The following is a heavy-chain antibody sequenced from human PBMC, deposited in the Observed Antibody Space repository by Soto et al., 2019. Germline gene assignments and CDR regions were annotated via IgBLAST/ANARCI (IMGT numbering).Heavy chain of an antibody. J-gene: IGHJ4*02. CDR1: GYTFNTYY. CDR3: ARGGHIAVVTAIFDN. Sequence: QVQLVQSGAEVRKPGASVKVSCRPSGYTFNTYYLHWLRQAPGQALEWMGVIHPSGGGTTYAQKFLGRVTVTRDTSTTTVFTELSSLRSDDTAVYYCARGGHIAVVTAIFDNWGQGTLVTVSS. D-gene: IGHD2-21*02. CDR2: IHPSGGGT. V-gene: IGHV1-46*02.